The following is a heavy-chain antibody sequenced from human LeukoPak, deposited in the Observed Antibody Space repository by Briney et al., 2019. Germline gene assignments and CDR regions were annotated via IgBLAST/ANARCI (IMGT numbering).Heavy chain of an antibody. CDR2: LYYSGST. D-gene: IGHD2-2*01. V-gene: IGHV4-31*03. CDR1: GGSISSGGYY. CDR3: ARGFGGSSTSYAYPFGY. J-gene: IGHJ4*02. Sequence: PSETLSLTCTVPGGSISSGGYYWSWIRQHPGKGLEWIGYLYYSGSTYYNPSLKSRITISVDTSKNQFSLKLSSVTAADTAVYYCARGFGGSSTSYAYPFGYWGQGTLVTVSS.